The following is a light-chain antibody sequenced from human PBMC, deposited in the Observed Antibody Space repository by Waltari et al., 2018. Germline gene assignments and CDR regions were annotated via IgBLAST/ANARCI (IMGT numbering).Light chain of an antibody. V-gene: IGLV1-51*01. CDR2: DNY. CDR1: SSNIGNYF. Sequence: QSVFTQPPSVSAAPGQKVTISCSGSSSNIGNYFVSWYHQLPGATPKLLIYDNYKRPSGIPDRFSASKSGTSATLDITGPQIGDEADYYCATWDNSLTAVVFGGGTKLTVL. J-gene: IGLJ2*01. CDR3: ATWDNSLTAVV.